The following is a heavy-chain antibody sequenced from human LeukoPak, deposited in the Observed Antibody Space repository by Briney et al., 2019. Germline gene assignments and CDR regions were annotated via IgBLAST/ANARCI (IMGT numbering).Heavy chain of an antibody. V-gene: IGHV1-69*13. CDR1: GGTFSSYA. CDR3: ARVPVGGGYCSSTSCYGGREFDY. J-gene: IGHJ4*02. Sequence: SVKVSCKASGGTFSSYAISWVRQAPGQGLEWMGGIIPIFGTANYAQKFQGRVTITADESTSTAYMELSSLRSEDTAVYYCARVPVGGGYCSSTSCYGGREFDYWGQGTLVTVSS. D-gene: IGHD2-2*01. CDR2: IIPIFGTA.